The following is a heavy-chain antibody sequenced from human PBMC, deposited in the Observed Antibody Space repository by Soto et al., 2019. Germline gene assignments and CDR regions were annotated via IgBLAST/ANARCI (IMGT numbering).Heavy chain of an antibody. CDR1: GFTFSSYW. CDR2: IKQDGSEK. Sequence: GGSLRLSCAASGFTFSSYWMSWVRQAPGKGLEWVANIKQDGSEKYYVDSVKGRFTISRDNAKNSLYLQMNSLRAEDTAVYYCARVGLDYYYYYYYMDVWGKGTTVTVSS. D-gene: IGHD3-3*01. J-gene: IGHJ6*03. V-gene: IGHV3-7*01. CDR3: ARVGLDYYYYYYYMDV.